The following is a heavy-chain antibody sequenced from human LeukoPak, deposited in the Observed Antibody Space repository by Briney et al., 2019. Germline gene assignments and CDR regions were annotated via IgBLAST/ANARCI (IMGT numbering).Heavy chain of an antibody. CDR3: ARESIDQSKGVGKKPMIVAYYFDY. J-gene: IGHJ4*02. V-gene: IGHV4-4*08. D-gene: IGHD3-22*01. Sequence: RSSETLSLTCAVSGGSISQYYWRWLRQAPGKGLEWIGYIHASGTTTYNPSLKSRVTMSVDTSNNQFSLTLTTVTEADTAVYFCARESIDQSKGVGKKPMIVAYYFDYWGQGTLVTVSS. CDR2: IHASGTT. CDR1: GGSISQYY.